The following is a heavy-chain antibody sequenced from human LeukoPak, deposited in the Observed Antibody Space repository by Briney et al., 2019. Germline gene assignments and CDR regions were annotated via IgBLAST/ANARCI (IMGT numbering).Heavy chain of an antibody. D-gene: IGHD3-10*01. V-gene: IGHV3-21*01. Sequence: GGSLRLSCEDSGFTFRSYEMNWVRQAPGKGLEWVSFISTSSSYIYYADSVKGRFTISRDNSKNTLYLQMNSLRAEDTAVYYCAKDPGKWFGELTFDYWGQGTLVTVSS. CDR1: GFTFRSYE. J-gene: IGHJ4*02. CDR2: ISTSSSYI. CDR3: AKDPGKWFGELTFDY.